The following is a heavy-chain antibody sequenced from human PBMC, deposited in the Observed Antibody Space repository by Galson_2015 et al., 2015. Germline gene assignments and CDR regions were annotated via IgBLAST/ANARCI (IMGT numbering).Heavy chain of an antibody. D-gene: IGHD1-26*01. J-gene: IGHJ4*02. CDR1: GFTFSSFW. V-gene: IGHV3-7*03. Sequence: RLSCAASGFTFSSFWMHWVRQAPGKGLAWEANINQDGSQKYYVDSVKGRFTISRDNAKNSLYLQMNSLRADDTAVYYCVRAPGGNYSYWGQGSLVPVS. CDR3: VRAPGGNYSY. CDR2: INQDGSQK.